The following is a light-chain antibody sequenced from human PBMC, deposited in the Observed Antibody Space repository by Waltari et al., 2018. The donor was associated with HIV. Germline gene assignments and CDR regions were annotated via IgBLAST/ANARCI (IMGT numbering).Light chain of an antibody. CDR3: CSYAASSTSPMV. CDR2: EVS. J-gene: IGLJ1*01. Sequence: QSALTQPASVPGSPGQSITLSCTGTSSDIGIYNVVSWYQQHPNIAPKLLIYEVSKRPSGVSARFSASKSGNTASLTISGLQADDEADYYCCSYAASSTSPMVFGTGTKVTVL. V-gene: IGLV2-23*02. CDR1: SSDIGIYNV.